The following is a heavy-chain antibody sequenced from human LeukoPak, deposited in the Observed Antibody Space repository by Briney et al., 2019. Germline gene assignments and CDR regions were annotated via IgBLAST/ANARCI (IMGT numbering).Heavy chain of an antibody. CDR3: AREAPTSGYYYGMDV. V-gene: IGHV4-59*01. J-gene: IGHJ6*02. Sequence: SETLSLTCTVSGGSISSYYWSWIRQPPGKGLEWIGYIYYSGNTNYNPSLKSRLTISVDTSKNQFSLKLSSVTAADTAVYYCAREAPTSGYYYGMDVWGQGTTVTVSS. CDR2: IYYSGNT. D-gene: IGHD3-16*01. CDR1: GGSISSYY.